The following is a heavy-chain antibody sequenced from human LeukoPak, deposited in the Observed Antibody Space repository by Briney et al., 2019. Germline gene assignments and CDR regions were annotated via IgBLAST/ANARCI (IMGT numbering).Heavy chain of an antibody. D-gene: IGHD6-19*01. V-gene: IGHV4-59*01. Sequence: SETLSLTCTVSGVSISSYYWSWIRQPPGKGLEWIGYIYYSGSTNYNPSLKSRVTISVDTSKNQFSLELSSVTAADTAVYYCARGDSGWYNGMDVWGQGTTVTVSS. CDR1: GVSISSYY. CDR3: ARGDSGWYNGMDV. J-gene: IGHJ6*02. CDR2: IYYSGST.